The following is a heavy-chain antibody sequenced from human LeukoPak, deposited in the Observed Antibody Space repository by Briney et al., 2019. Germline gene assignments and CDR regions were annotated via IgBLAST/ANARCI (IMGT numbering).Heavy chain of an antibody. CDR2: ISYDGSNK. Sequence: PGGSLRLSCAASGFTFSSYAMHWVRQAPGKGLEWVAVISYDGSNKYYADSVKGRFTISRDNSKNTLYLQMNSLRAEDTAVYYCARVVAGWKFDYWGQGTLVTVSS. CDR3: ARVVAGWKFDY. J-gene: IGHJ4*02. V-gene: IGHV3-30*14. D-gene: IGHD6-19*01. CDR1: GFTFSSYA.